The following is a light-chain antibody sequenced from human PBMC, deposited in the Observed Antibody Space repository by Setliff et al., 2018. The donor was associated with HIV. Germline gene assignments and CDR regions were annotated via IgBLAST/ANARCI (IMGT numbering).Light chain of an antibody. J-gene: IGLJ1*01. CDR2: EVN. V-gene: IGLV2-23*02. Sequence: ALTQPASVSESPGQSITISCTGTNSDIGSYNLVSWYQQYPGKAPKIMIYEVNKRPSGASNRFSGSKSGNTASLTISGLQAEDEADYYCSSYAGTKSPVFGTGTKGTVL. CDR1: NSDIGSYNL. CDR3: SSYAGTKSPV.